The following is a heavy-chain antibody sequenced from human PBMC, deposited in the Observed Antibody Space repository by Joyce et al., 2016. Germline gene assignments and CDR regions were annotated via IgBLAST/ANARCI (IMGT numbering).Heavy chain of an antibody. D-gene: IGHD3-16*01. V-gene: IGHV1-46*01. CDR3: ARDRQVLMMTGGVAT. J-gene: IGHJ5*02. Sequence: QEQLVQSGADLKRPGASVKVSCKASGYTFANHYMHWVRQAPGQGLEWMGIINTSEGRTSFAQKFQGRVTMHRETSTTTVYLELGGLGSEDTAVYYCARDRQVLMMTGGVATWGQGTLVTVSS. CDR1: GYTFANHY. CDR2: INTSEGRT.